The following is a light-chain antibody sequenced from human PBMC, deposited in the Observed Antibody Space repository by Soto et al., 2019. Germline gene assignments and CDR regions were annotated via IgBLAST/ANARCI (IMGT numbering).Light chain of an antibody. Sequence: QSVLTQPPSVSGAPGQRVTISCTGSSSNIGAGYDVHWYQQLPGTAPKLLIYGNSNRPSGVPDRLSGSKSGTSASLAITGLQAEDEADYYCQSYDSILSGVYVFGTGTKLTVL. CDR3: QSYDSILSGVYV. V-gene: IGLV1-40*01. CDR1: SSNIGAGYD. CDR2: GNS. J-gene: IGLJ1*01.